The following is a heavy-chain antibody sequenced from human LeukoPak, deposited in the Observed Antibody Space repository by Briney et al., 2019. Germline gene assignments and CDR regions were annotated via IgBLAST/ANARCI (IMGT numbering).Heavy chain of an antibody. CDR1: GYTXTSYY. Sequence: ASVKVSCKASGYTXTSYYMHWVRQAPGQGLEWMGIINPSGGNTSYAQKFQGRVTMTRDTSTSTVYMELSSLRSEDTAVYYCARDFTSRKEWIQLWLSRDYGMDVWGQGTTVTVSS. J-gene: IGHJ6*02. CDR3: ARDFTSRKEWIQLWLSRDYGMDV. CDR2: INPSGGNT. D-gene: IGHD5-18*01. V-gene: IGHV1-46*01.